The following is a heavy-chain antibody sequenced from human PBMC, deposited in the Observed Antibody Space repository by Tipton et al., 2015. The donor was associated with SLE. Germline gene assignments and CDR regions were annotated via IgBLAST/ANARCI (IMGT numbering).Heavy chain of an antibody. CDR1: GFSFSRYS. V-gene: IGHV3-21*01. CDR3: ARVPRPDSSGSPLGY. Sequence: SLRLSCEDSGFSFSRYSMTWVRQAPGKGLEWVSYISGDSNYINYADSVKGRITVSRDNTKNSLYLQMNSLRAEDTAVYYCARVPRPDSSGSPLGYWGQGTLVTVSS. D-gene: IGHD3-22*01. CDR2: ISGDSNYI. J-gene: IGHJ4*02.